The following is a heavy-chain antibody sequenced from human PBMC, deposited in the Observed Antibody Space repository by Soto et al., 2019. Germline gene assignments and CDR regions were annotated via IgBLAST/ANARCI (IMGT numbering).Heavy chain of an antibody. CDR1: GDSVSSNTAA. Sequence: PSQTLSLTCAISGDSVSSNTAAWNWIRQSPSRGLEWLGRTYYRSKWYNDYAVSVKSRITINPDTSKNQFSLQLNSVTPEDTAVYYCAREGVELMVYAPEFDYWGQGTLVTVSS. J-gene: IGHJ4*02. V-gene: IGHV6-1*01. D-gene: IGHD2-8*01. CDR2: TYYRSKWYN. CDR3: AREGVELMVYAPEFDY.